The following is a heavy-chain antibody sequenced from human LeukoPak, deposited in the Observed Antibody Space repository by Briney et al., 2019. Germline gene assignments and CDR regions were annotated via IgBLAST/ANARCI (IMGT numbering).Heavy chain of an antibody. V-gene: IGHV3-53*04. J-gene: IGHJ6*02. CDR2: IYSGGST. CDR3: ASVYYYGSSGYYFDYYYGMDV. CDR1: GFTVSSNY. D-gene: IGHD3-22*01. Sequence: GGSLRLSCAASGFTVSSNYMSWVRQAPGKGLEWVSVIYSGGSTYYADSVKGRFTISRHNSKNTLYPQMNSLRAEDTAVYYCASVYYYGSSGYYFDYYYGMDVWGQGTTVTVSS.